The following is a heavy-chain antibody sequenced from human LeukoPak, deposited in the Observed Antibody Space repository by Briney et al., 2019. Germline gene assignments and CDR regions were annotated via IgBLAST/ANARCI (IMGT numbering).Heavy chain of an antibody. Sequence: SQTLSLTCAVSGDSVSSNSATWTWIRQSPSRGLEWLGRTYYRSKWFNDYAPSVRGRITINPDTSKDQFSLQLNSATPEDTAVYYCAAKASFFGYWGQGTLVTVSS. CDR3: AAKASFFGY. J-gene: IGHJ4*02. CDR2: TYYRSKWFN. V-gene: IGHV6-1*01. CDR1: GDSVSSNSAT.